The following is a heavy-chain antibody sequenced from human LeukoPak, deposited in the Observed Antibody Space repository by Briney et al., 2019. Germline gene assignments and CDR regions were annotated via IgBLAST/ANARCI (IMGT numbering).Heavy chain of an antibody. D-gene: IGHD6-13*01. Sequence: GGSLRLSCTVSGFTVSSNSMSWVRQAPGKGLEWVSFIYSDNTHYSDSVKGRFTISRDNAKNSLYLQMNSLRAEDTAVYYCARDWIQSSWYGTPLGYWGQGTLVTVSS. CDR1: GFTVSSNS. CDR3: ARDWIQSSWYGTPLGY. CDR2: IYSDNT. J-gene: IGHJ4*02. V-gene: IGHV3-53*01.